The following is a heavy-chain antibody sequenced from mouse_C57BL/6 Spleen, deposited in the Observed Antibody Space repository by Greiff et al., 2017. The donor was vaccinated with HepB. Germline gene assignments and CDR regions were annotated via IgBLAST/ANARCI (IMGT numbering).Heavy chain of an antibody. Sequence: QVQLQQPGAELVRPGSSVKLSCKASGYTFTSYWMHWVKQRPIQGLEWIGNIDPSDSETHYNQKFKDKATLTVDKSSSTAYMQLSSLTSEDSAVYYCARSEYYGRSYRYFDVWGTGSTVTVSS. CDR3: ARSEYYGRSYRYFDV. D-gene: IGHD1-1*01. V-gene: IGHV1-52*01. J-gene: IGHJ1*03. CDR1: GYTFTSYW. CDR2: IDPSDSET.